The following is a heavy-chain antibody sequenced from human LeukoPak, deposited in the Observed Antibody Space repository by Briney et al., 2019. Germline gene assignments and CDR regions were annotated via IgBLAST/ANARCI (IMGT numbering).Heavy chain of an antibody. CDR2: IIPILGIA. CDR1: GYTFTDYY. CDR3: ARESSSGWYRFDY. J-gene: IGHJ4*02. D-gene: IGHD6-19*01. Sequence: SVKVSCKASGYTFTDYYLHWVRQAPGQGLEWMGRIIPILGIANYAQNFQGRVTITADKSTSTAYMELSSLRSEDTAVYYCARESSSGWYRFDYWGQGTLVTVSP. V-gene: IGHV1-69*04.